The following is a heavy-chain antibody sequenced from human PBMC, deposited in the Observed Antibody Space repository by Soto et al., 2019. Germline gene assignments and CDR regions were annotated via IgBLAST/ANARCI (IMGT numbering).Heavy chain of an antibody. CDR3: ARSLFIASTDTEPFDS. CDR1: GFTFSSYA. J-gene: IGHJ4*02. CDR2: ISGGGNDR. V-gene: IGHV3-23*01. D-gene: IGHD6-13*01. Sequence: EVQLLESGGGLVQPGGSLTLSCAASGFTFSSYAMSWVRQAPGKGLEWVSAISGGGNDRFYADSVRGRFTISRDNSRNTLYLHMNSLRAEDTVFHYCARSLFIASTDTEPFDSWGQGTLVTVSS.